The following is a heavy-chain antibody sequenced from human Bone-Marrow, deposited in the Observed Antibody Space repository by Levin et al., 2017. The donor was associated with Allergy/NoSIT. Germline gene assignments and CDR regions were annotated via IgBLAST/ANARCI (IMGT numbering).Heavy chain of an antibody. J-gene: IGHJ5*02. Sequence: SGGSLRLSCTASGFPFGDYWMHWVRHSPEKGLAWVASIKTDGSGTAYADSVEGRFTISRDNARNTLFLHMKSLRVDDTSVYYCARDQYFDFWGGYPPGYFGPWGQGTQVTVSS. D-gene: IGHD3-3*01. CDR1: GFPFGDYW. V-gene: IGHV3-74*01. CDR2: IKTDGSGT. CDR3: ARDQYFDFWGGYPPGYFGP.